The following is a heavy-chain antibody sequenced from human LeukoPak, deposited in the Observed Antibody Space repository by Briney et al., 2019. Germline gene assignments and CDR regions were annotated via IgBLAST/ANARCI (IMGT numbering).Heavy chain of an antibody. CDR1: GFTFGDYA. D-gene: IGHD3-3*01. J-gene: IGHJ6*03. V-gene: IGHV3-49*03. Sequence: PGGSLRLSCTASGFTFGDYAMSWFRQAPGKGLEWVGCIRSKAYRGTTEYAASVKGRFTIPRDDSKTIAYLQMNSLKTEDTAVYYCARNIRQGRVTTFGGVYYYVDVWGKGTTVTVSS. CDR3: ARNIRQGRVTTFGGVYYYVDV. CDR2: IRSKAYRGTT.